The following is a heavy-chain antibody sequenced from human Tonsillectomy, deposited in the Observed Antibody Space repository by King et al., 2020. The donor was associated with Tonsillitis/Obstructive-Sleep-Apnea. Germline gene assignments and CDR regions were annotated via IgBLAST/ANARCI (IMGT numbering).Heavy chain of an antibody. V-gene: IGHV5-51*01. J-gene: IGHJ5*02. D-gene: IGHD2-2*01. CDR2: IYPGDSDT. CDR1: GYSFTSYW. Sequence: VQLVESGAEVKKPGESLKISCKGSGYSFTSYWIGWVRQMPGKGLEWMGIIYPGDSDTRYSPSFQGQVTISADKSISTAYLQWSSLKASDTAMYYWSSLRPHLGYQLLSYNWFDPWGQGTLVTVSS. CDR3: SSLRPHLGYQLLSYNWFDP.